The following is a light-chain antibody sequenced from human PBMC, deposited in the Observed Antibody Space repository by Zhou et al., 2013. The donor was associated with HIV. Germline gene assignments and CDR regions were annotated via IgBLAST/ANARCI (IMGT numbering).Light chain of an antibody. CDR2: GPS. CDR3: QQCGSSPLT. J-gene: IGKJ4*01. V-gene: IGKV3-20*01. CDR1: QNVSASS. Sequence: EIVLTQSPGTLSLSPGERASLSCRASQNVSASSLAWYQQKPGQAPRLLIYGPSSRASGTPTRFSGSGSGTDFTLTISRLEPEDFGIYFCQQCGSSPLTFGGGTKVDI.